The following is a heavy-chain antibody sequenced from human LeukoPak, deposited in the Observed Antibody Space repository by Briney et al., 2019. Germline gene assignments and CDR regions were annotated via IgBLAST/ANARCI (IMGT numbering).Heavy chain of an antibody. CDR3: ARVGPTRNWGWGIDY. Sequence: PSETLSLTCTVSGGSLSSYYWSWIRQPPGKGLEWIGYIYYSGSTNYNPSLKSRVTISVDTSKNQFSLKLSSVTAADTAVYYCARVGPTRNWGWGIDYWGQGTLGTVSS. CDR1: GGSLSSYY. CDR2: IYYSGST. J-gene: IGHJ4*02. D-gene: IGHD7-27*01. V-gene: IGHV4-59*01.